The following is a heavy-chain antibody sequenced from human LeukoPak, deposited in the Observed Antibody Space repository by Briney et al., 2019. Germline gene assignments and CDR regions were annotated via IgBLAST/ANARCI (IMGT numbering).Heavy chain of an antibody. V-gene: IGHV4-34*01. D-gene: IGHD5-24*01. Sequence: SETLSLTCAVYGGSFSGYYWSWIRQPPGKGLEWIGEINHSGSTNYNPSLKSQVTISVDTSKNQFSLKLSSVTAADTAVYYCARGRGMATNPAGYWGQGTLVTVSS. CDR1: GGSFSGYY. J-gene: IGHJ4*02. CDR2: INHSGST. CDR3: ARGRGMATNPAGY.